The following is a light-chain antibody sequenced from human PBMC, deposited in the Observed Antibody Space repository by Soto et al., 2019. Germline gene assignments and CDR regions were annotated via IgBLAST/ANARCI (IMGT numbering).Light chain of an antibody. V-gene: IGKV3-11*01. CDR2: DAS. CDR1: QSVSSY. Sequence: IVFTQSPATLSFSPGERATLSCRASQSVSSYLAWYQQKPGQAPRLLIYDASNRATGIPARFSGSGSGTDFTLTISSLEPEDFAVYYCQQRSNWPLTLGGGTKVDIK. CDR3: QQRSNWPLT. J-gene: IGKJ4*01.